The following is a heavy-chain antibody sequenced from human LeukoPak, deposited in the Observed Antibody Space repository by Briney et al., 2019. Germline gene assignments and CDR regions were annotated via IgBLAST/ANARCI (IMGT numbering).Heavy chain of an antibody. D-gene: IGHD3-10*01. CDR3: AHRRGTLLWFGELLYGGWFDP. Sequence: SGPTLVKPTQTLTLTCTFSGFSLSTSGVGVGWIRQPPGKALEWLALIYWDDDKRYSPSLKSRLTITKDTSKNQVVLTMTNMDPVDTATYYCAHRRGTLLWFGELLYGGWFDPWGQGTLVTVSS. CDR2: IYWDDDK. V-gene: IGHV2-5*02. CDR1: GFSLSTSGVG. J-gene: IGHJ5*02.